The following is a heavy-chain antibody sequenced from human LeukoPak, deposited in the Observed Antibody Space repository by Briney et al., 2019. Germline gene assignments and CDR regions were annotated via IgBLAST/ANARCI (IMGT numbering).Heavy chain of an antibody. D-gene: IGHD6-13*01. CDR1: GYTFSSYA. V-gene: IGHV1-3*01. CDR2: INAGNGNT. Sequence: ASVKVSCKASGYTFSSYALHWVRQAPGQRPEWMGWINAGNGNTKYSQKFQGRVTITRDTSASTAYMELSSLRSEDTAVYYCAREGIAAAGILGPGYWGQGTLVTVSS. J-gene: IGHJ4*02. CDR3: AREGIAAAGILGPGY.